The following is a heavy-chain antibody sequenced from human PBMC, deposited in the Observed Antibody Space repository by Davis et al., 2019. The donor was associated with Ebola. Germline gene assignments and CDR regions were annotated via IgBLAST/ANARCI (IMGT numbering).Heavy chain of an antibody. V-gene: IGHV3-33*01. Sequence: PGGSLRLSCAASGFTFSSFGLHWVRQAPGKGLEWVAVIWYDGSNKYYADSVKGRFTISRDNSKNTLYLQMNSLRAEDTAVYYCAYSSGYSGYDYYYGMDVWGQGTTVTVSS. J-gene: IGHJ6*02. CDR1: GFTFSSFG. CDR2: IWYDGSNK. CDR3: AYSSGYSGYDYYYGMDV. D-gene: IGHD5-12*01.